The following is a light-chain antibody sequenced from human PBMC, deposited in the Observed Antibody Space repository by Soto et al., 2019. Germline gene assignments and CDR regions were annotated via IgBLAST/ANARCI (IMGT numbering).Light chain of an antibody. V-gene: IGKV3-20*01. CDR1: QSVSNAY. CDR2: DAS. CDR3: QQYDSSPIT. Sequence: EIVLTQSPGTLSLSPGEGATLSCRTSQSVSNAYLAWYQQKPGQAPRLLIYDASTRATGIPARFSGSGSGTDFTLTISRLEPEDFAVYYCQQYDSSPITFGQGTRLEIK. J-gene: IGKJ5*01.